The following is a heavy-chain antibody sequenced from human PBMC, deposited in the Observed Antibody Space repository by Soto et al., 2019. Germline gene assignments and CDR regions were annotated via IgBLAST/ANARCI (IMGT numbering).Heavy chain of an antibody. V-gene: IGHV4-39*01. CDR1: SGSISSSSSY. CDR2: IYYSGKT. Sequence: QLQLQESGPGLVKPSETLSLTCTVSSGSISSSSSYWGWIRQPPGKGLEWIGSIYYSGKTFYNPSLISRVTTSIDSSKTQFSLKLNSVTTADTAVYYCGAQEYGAKGYYVETWGQATMVTVSS. CDR3: GAQEYGAKGYYVET. D-gene: IGHD4-17*01. J-gene: IGHJ4*02.